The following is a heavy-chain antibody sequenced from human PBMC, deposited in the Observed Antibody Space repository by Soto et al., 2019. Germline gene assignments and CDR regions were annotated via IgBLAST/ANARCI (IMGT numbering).Heavy chain of an antibody. V-gene: IGHV1-18*01. J-gene: IGHJ5*02. CDR3: ARVVGALGHWFDP. CDR2: ISAYNYNT. Sequence: ASVKVSCKASGYTFTSYGLSWGRQAPGQGLEWMGRISAYNYNTNYAQRLQGRVTMTTDTSTSTAYMELRSLRSDDTAVYYCARVVGALGHWFDPWGQGTLVTVSS. D-gene: IGHD1-26*01. CDR1: GYTFTSYG.